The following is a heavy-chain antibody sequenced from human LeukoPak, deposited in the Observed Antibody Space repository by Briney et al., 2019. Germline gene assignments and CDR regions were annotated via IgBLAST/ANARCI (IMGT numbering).Heavy chain of an antibody. D-gene: IGHD2-15*01. CDR1: GGSISSGGYS. Sequence: SETLSLTCAVSGGSISSGGYSWSWIRQPPGKGLGWIGYIFHSGSTYYNPSLKSRVTISVDRSKNQFSLKLSSVTAADTAVYYCARDLSVVAASEDYYYYGMDVWGQGTTVTVSS. V-gene: IGHV4-30-2*01. J-gene: IGHJ6*02. CDR2: IFHSGST. CDR3: ARDLSVVAASEDYYYYGMDV.